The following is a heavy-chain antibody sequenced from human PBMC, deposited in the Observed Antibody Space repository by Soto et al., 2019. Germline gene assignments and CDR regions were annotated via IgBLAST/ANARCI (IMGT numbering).Heavy chain of an antibody. V-gene: IGHV3-7*01. J-gene: IGHJ6*03. Sequence: GGSLRLSCAASGFTFSSYWMSWVRQAPGKGLEWVANIKQDGSEKYYVDSVKGRFTISRDNAKNSLYLQMNSLRAEDTAVYYCVRTALGYCSSTSCSDDKDYYYYYMDVWGKGTTVTVSS. CDR3: VRTALGYCSSTSCSDDKDYYYYYMDV. CDR1: GFTFSSYW. D-gene: IGHD2-2*01. CDR2: IKQDGSEK.